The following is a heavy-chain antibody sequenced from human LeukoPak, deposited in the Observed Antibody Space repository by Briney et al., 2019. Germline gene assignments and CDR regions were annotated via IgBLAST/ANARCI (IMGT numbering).Heavy chain of an antibody. D-gene: IGHD6-19*01. CDR3: ARALYNHGWFPDYFDY. CDR2: IRTEGYDK. J-gene: IGHJ4*02. CDR1: GFTFSSYW. Sequence: GGSLRLSCAASGFTFSSYWMGWVRQAPGKGLEWVANIRTEGYDKYYVDSLKGRFTISRDNANNSLYLQMDSLRAEDTAVYYCARALYNHGWFPDYFDYWGQGTLVTVSS. V-gene: IGHV3-7*01.